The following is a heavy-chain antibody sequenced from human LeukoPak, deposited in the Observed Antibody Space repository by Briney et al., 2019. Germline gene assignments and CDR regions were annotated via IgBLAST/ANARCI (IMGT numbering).Heavy chain of an antibody. CDR3: AREREAAAGLNWYFDR. CDR2: IYSGGST. V-gene: IGHV3-53*04. J-gene: IGHJ2*01. D-gene: IGHD6-13*01. Sequence: GGSLRLSCAASGFTVSSNYMSWVRQAPGKGLERVSVIYSGGSTYYADSVKGRFTISRHNSKNTLYLQMNSLRAEDTAVYYCAREREAAAGLNWYFDRWGRGTLVTVSS. CDR1: GFTVSSNY.